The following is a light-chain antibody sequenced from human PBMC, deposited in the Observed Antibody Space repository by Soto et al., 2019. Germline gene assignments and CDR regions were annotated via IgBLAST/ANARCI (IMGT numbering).Light chain of an antibody. V-gene: IGKV3-20*01. CDR3: HQYGSSPNT. CDR1: QSVTGRY. J-gene: IGKJ2*01. CDR2: GAS. Sequence: EIVLTQSPGTLSLSPGERATLSCRASQSVTGRYLAWYQQKPGQAPRLLIYGASSSAPAIPDRFSGSGSGTAFTLTISRLEPEDFVLYYCHQYGSSPNTFGQGTKLEIK.